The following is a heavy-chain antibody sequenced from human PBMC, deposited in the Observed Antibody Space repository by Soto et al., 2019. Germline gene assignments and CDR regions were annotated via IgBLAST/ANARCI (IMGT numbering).Heavy chain of an antibody. D-gene: IGHD2-2*01. Sequence: GSLRLSCAASGFDFSVYWMSWVRQAPGKGPEWVANIKFDGSEKQYVDSVKGRFTISRDNARNSVFLQMNSLRAGDTAVYYCVKDGGYCSSATCYSPRNHYFDAWGQGTLVTVSS. CDR1: GFDFSVYW. J-gene: IGHJ5*02. V-gene: IGHV3-7*03. CDR2: IKFDGSEK. CDR3: VKDGGYCSSATCYSPRNHYFDA.